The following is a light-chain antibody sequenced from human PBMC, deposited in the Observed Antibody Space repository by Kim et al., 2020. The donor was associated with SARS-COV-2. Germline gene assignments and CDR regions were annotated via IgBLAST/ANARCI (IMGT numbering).Light chain of an antibody. CDR3: KSRDSSGTQLV. J-gene: IGLJ2*01. CDR1: SLRNYY. CDR2: GKN. V-gene: IGLV3-19*01. Sequence: SSELTQDPAVSVALGQTVTITCQGDSLRNYYASWYQQKPGQAPLLVIYGKNNRPSGIPDRFSGSNSGNTASLTITGAQAGDEAEYYCKSRDSSGTQLVFG.